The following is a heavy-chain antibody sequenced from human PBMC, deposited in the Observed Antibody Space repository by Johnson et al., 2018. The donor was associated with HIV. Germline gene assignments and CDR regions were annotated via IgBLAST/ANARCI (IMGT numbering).Heavy chain of an antibody. CDR1: GFTFDDYA. CDR3: AKPLHSGSYWAAFDI. D-gene: IGHD1-26*01. Sequence: VQLVESGGGVVRPGGSLRLSCAASGFTFDDYAMHWVLQAPGKGLEWVSGISWNSGSIGYADSVKGRFTISRDNAKNSLYLQMNSLRAEDTALYYCAKPLHSGSYWAAFDIWGQGTMVTVSS. V-gene: IGHV3-9*01. J-gene: IGHJ3*02. CDR2: ISWNSGSI.